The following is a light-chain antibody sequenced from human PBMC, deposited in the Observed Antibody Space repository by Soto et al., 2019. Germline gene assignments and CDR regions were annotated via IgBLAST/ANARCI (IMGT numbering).Light chain of an antibody. Sequence: EIVLTQSPGTLSLSPGERATLSCRASQSVSSDLAWYHQKPGQAPRLLIYGASTRATGIPARFSGSGSGTDFTLTISSLQPEDVATYYCQKYNSAPPWTFGQGTKVDIK. CDR2: GAS. J-gene: IGKJ1*01. CDR3: QKYNSAPPWT. CDR1: QSVSSD. V-gene: IGKV3-15*01.